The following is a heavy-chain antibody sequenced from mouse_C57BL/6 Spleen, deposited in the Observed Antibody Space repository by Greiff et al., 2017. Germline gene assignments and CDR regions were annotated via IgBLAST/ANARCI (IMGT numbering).Heavy chain of an antibody. V-gene: IGHV1-82*01. Sequence: VQLQQSGPELVKPGASVKISCKASGYAFSSSWMNWVKQRPGKGLEWIGRIYPGDGDTNYNGKFKGKATLTADKSSSTAYMQLSSLTSEDSAVYFCASLQLGTYFGGWGQGTTLTVSS. CDR2: IYPGDGDT. D-gene: IGHD4-1*02. J-gene: IGHJ2*01. CDR3: ASLQLGTYFGG. CDR1: GYAFSSSW.